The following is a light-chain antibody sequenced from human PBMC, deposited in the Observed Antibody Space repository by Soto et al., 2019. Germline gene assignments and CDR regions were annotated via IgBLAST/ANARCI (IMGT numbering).Light chain of an antibody. J-gene: IGKJ3*01. CDR1: QSVSSN. CDR3: QQYNKWPLFT. CDR2: GAS. Sequence: EIVMTQSPATLSVSPGERATLSCRASQSVSSNLAWYQQRPGQAPRLLIYGASTRATGIPARFSGSGSGTEFPLTISSLQSEDFAVYYCQQYNKWPLFTFGPGTRVDIK. V-gene: IGKV3-15*01.